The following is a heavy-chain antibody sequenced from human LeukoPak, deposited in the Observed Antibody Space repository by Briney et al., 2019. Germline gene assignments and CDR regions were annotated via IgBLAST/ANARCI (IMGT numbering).Heavy chain of an antibody. J-gene: IGHJ3*02. CDR2: ISYDGSNK. Sequence: GGSLRLSCAASGFTFSSYGMHWVRQAPGKGLEWVAVISYDGSNKYYADSVKGRFTISRDNSKNTLYLQMNSLRAEDTAVYYCAKPFLTQPTFDAFDIWGQGTMVTVSS. CDR1: GFTFSSYG. V-gene: IGHV3-30*18. CDR3: AKPFLTQPTFDAFDI. D-gene: IGHD3-9*01.